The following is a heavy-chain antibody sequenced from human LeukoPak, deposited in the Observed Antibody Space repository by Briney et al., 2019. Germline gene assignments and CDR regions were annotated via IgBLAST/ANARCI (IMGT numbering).Heavy chain of an antibody. Sequence: GASVKVSCNVSGYTLTELSLHWVRQAPGEGLEWMGGFEPEDGGRLYAQNFQGRVTTTEDTSTDTAYMELSSLSSEDTAVYYCARGYGSGRGTVYYMDVWGKGTTVTVSS. CDR3: ARGYGSGRGTVYYMDV. CDR1: GYTLTELS. CDR2: FEPEDGGR. V-gene: IGHV1-24*01. D-gene: IGHD3-10*01. J-gene: IGHJ6*03.